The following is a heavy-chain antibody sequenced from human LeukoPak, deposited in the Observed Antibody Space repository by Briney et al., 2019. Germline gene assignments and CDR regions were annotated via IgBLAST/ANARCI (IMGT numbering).Heavy chain of an antibody. V-gene: IGHV3-66*01. D-gene: IGHD2-15*01. Sequence: GGSLRLSCAASGFTVSSSYMNWVRQAPGKGLEWVSVIYTGGRTSYADSVKGRFTISRDNSKNALYLQMNSLRAEDAAVYYCAKAPVTSCRGAFCYPFDYWGQGTLVTVSS. CDR2: IYTGGRT. J-gene: IGHJ4*02. CDR3: AKAPVTSCRGAFCYPFDY. CDR1: GFTVSSSY.